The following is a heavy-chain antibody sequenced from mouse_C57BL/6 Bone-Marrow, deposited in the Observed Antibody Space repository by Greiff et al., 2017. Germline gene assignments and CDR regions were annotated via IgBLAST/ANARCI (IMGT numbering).Heavy chain of an antibody. CDR1: GYTFTSYW. Sequence: QVQLQQPGAELVKPGASVKLSCKASGYTFTSYWMHWVKQRPGQGLEWIGMIHPNSGSTNYNEKFKSKATLTVDKSSSTAYMQLSSLTSEDSAVYYCATLRAWCAYWGQGTLVTVSA. J-gene: IGHJ3*01. D-gene: IGHD1-1*01. CDR3: ATLRAWCAY. V-gene: IGHV1-64*01. CDR2: IHPNSGST.